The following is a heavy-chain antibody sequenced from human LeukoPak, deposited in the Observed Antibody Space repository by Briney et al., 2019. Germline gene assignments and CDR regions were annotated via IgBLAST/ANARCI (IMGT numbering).Heavy chain of an antibody. CDR2: IYYSGSN. Sequence: SETLSLTCTVSGGSISSGDYYWSWIRQPPGEGLEWIGYIYYSGSNYYNPSLKSRVTISVDTSKNQCSLKLSSVTTADTAVYYCTRSTNLEAFDIWGQGTMVTVSS. CDR3: TRSTNLEAFDI. CDR1: GGSISSGDYY. D-gene: IGHD2-8*01. V-gene: IGHV4-30-4*02. J-gene: IGHJ3*02.